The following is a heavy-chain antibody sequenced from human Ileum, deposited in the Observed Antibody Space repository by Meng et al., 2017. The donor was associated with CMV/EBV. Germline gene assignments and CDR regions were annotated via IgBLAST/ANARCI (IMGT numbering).Heavy chain of an antibody. CDR3: ASRNYYFEN. CDR2: ISNGGIST. CDR1: GFKFDTYV. D-gene: IGHD5-24*01. J-gene: IGHJ4*02. Sequence: LGLSCVTSGFKFDTYVMTWVRQAPGKGLDWVSGISNGGISTYYTDSVKGRFTISRDNSKNTLHLQLNSLRAEDTAVYYCASRNYYFENWGQGTLVTVSS. V-gene: IGHV3-23*01.